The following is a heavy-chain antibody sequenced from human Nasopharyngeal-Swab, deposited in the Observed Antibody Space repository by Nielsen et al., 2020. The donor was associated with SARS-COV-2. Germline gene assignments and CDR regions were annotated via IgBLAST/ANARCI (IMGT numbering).Heavy chain of an antibody. V-gene: IGHV3-48*04. CDR1: GFTFSSYS. CDR3: ARGHYDYWTGLDV. D-gene: IGHD3/OR15-3a*01. Sequence: GESLKISCAASGFTFSSYSMHWVRQAPGKGPEWVSYISRTLDSIYYADSVKGRFTISRDNAKNSLDLQMNSLRADDTAAYHCARGHYDYWTGLDVWGEGTTVTVSS. CDR2: ISRTLDSI. J-gene: IGHJ6*04.